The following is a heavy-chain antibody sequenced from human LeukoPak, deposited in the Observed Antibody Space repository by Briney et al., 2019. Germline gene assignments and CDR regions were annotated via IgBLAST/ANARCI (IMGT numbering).Heavy chain of an antibody. D-gene: IGHD2-15*01. CDR3: ARDRPYCSGGSCPDAFDI. CDR1: GGSISSYY. CDR2: IYYSGST. V-gene: IGHV4-59*01. Sequence: PSETPSLTCTVSGGSISSYYWSWIRQPPGKGLEWIGYIYYSGSTDYNPSLKSRVTISVDTSKNQFSLKLSSVTAADTAVYYCARDRPYCSGGSCPDAFDIWGQGTMVTVSS. J-gene: IGHJ3*02.